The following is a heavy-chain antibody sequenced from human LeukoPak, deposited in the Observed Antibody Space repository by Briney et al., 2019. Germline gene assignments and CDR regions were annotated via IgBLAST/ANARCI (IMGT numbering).Heavy chain of an antibody. Sequence: SETLSLTCTVSGGSISSYYWSWIRQPPGKGLEWIGYIYYSGSTNYNPSLKSRVTISVDTSKNQFSLKLSFVTAADTAVYYCARHCSSTSCYGTYFDYWGQGTLVTVSS. D-gene: IGHD2-2*01. CDR3: ARHCSSTSCYGTYFDY. CDR2: IYYSGST. J-gene: IGHJ4*02. V-gene: IGHV4-59*08. CDR1: GGSISSYY.